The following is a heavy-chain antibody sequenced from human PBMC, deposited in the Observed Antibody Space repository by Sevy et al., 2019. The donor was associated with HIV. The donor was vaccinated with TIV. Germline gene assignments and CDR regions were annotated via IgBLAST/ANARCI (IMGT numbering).Heavy chain of an antibody. CDR3: AAASSIAAPALYYYYYMDV. CDR2: IVVGSGNT. CDR1: GFTFTSSA. Sequence: ASVKVSCKASGFTFTSSAVQWVRQARGQRLEWIGWIVVGSGNTNYAQKFQERVTITRDMSTSTAYMELSSLRSEDTAVYYCAAASSIAAPALYYYYYMDVWGKGTTVTVSS. D-gene: IGHD6-6*01. J-gene: IGHJ6*03. V-gene: IGHV1-58*01.